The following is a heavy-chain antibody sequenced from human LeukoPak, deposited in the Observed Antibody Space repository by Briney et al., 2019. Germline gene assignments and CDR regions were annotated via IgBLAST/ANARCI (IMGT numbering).Heavy chain of an antibody. CDR3: ARMAYDSSGRILGAFDY. V-gene: IGHV3-66*01. CDR2: IYSGGST. J-gene: IGHJ4*02. CDR1: GFTVSSNY. Sequence: PGGSLRLSCAASGFTVSSNYMSWVRQAPGKGLEWVSVIYSGGSTYYADSVKGRFTISRDNSKNTLYLQMNSLRAEDTAVYYCARMAYDSSGRILGAFDYWGQGTLVTVSS. D-gene: IGHD3-22*01.